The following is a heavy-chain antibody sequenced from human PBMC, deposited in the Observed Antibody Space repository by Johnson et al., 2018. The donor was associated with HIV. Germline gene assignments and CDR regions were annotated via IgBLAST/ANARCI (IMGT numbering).Heavy chain of an antibody. CDR2: ISYAGGDK. J-gene: IGHJ3*02. V-gene: IGHV3-30*18. Sequence: QVQLVESGGGVVQPGGSLRLSCAASGFTFSSYGMHWVRQAPGKGLEWVAVISYAGGDKYYADSVKGRFTISRDNSKSTLYLQMNSLRPEDTAVYYCAKERRAPRAFDIWGQGTMVTVSS. CDR1: GFTFSSYG. CDR3: AKERRAPRAFDI.